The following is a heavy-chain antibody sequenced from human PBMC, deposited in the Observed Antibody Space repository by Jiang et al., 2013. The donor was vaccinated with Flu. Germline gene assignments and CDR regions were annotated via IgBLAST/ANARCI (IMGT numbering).Heavy chain of an antibody. J-gene: IGHJ4*02. CDR3: ARDFNPYSGSYPLEY. CDR1: GFIFSSYG. V-gene: IGHV3-33*01. D-gene: IGHD1-26*01. CDR2: IWYDGSNR. Sequence: LVESGGGVVQPGRSLRLSCAASGFIFSSYGMYWVRQAPGKGLEWVAVIWYDGSNRYYADSVKGRFTIFRDNSKNTLYLQMNTLRAEDTAIYYCARDFNPYSGSYPLEYWGQGTLIT.